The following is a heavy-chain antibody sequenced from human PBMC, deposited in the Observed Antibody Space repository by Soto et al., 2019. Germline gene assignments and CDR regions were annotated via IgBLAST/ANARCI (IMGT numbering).Heavy chain of an antibody. Sequence: QVQLQESGPGLVKPSQTLSLTCNVTGDSINSGIYYWTWIRQHPGKGPEWIGYISPSGGAYYKTSLRNRVTISMDSSKNQFSLKLNSVTAADTAVYYCVTRYPRPRGCFEYWGQGTLVTVSS. J-gene: IGHJ4*02. CDR2: ISPSGGA. CDR1: GDSINSGIYY. V-gene: IGHV4-31*03. CDR3: VTRYPRPRGCFEY. D-gene: IGHD3-10*01.